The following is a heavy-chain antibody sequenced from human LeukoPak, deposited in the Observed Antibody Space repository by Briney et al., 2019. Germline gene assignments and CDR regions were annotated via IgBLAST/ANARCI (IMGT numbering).Heavy chain of an antibody. D-gene: IGHD3-3*01. CDR1: GGPISSYY. CDR3: ARAGSGAGSHFGD. CDR2: IYYSGST. J-gene: IGHJ4*02. V-gene: IGHV4-59*01. Sequence: SETLSLTCTVSGGPISSYYWSWIRQPPGKGLEWIGYIYYSGSTNYNPSLKSRVTISVDTSKNQFSLKLSSATAADTAVYYCARAGSGAGSHFGDWGQGTLVTVSS.